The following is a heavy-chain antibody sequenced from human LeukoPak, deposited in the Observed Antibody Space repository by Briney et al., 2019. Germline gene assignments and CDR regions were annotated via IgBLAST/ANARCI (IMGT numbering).Heavy chain of an antibody. CDR1: GFTFSSYE. V-gene: IGHV3-48*03. Sequence: PGGALRLSCAASGFTFSSYEMNWVRQAPGKGLEWVSYISSSGSTIYYADSVKGRFTISRDNAKNSLYLQMNSLRAEDTAVYYCAELGITMIGGVWGKGTTVTISS. J-gene: IGHJ6*04. D-gene: IGHD3-10*02. CDR2: ISSSGSTI. CDR3: AELGITMIGGV.